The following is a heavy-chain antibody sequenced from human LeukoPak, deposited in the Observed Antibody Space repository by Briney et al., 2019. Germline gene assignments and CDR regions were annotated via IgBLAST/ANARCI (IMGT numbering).Heavy chain of an antibody. V-gene: IGHV3-23*01. CDR3: AKGGLAAAGTKGFDY. J-gene: IGHJ4*02. Sequence: GGSLRLSCAASGFAFSSYAMSWVRQAPGKGLEWVSAISGSGGSTYYADSVKGRFTISRDNSKNTLYLQMNSLRAEDTAVYYCAKGGLAAAGTKGFDYWGQGTLVTVSS. CDR1: GFAFSSYA. D-gene: IGHD6-13*01. CDR2: ISGSGGST.